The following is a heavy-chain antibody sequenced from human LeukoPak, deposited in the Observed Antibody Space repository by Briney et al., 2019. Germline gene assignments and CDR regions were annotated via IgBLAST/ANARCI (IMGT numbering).Heavy chain of an antibody. D-gene: IGHD3-10*01. CDR3: ARDKVPGDD. Sequence: SETLSLTCTVSGGSISGYYWNWIRQPTGKGLEWIGYIYYSGSADYNPALKSRVTISVDTSKTQFSLKRTSVTAADTAVYYCARDKVPGDDWGQGTLVTVSS. J-gene: IGHJ4*02. CDR1: GGSISGYY. CDR2: IYYSGSA. V-gene: IGHV4-59*01.